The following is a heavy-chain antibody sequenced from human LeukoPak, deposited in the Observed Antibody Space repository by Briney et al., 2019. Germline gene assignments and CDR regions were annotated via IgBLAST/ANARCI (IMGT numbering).Heavy chain of an antibody. CDR2: IIPIFGTA. V-gene: IGHV1-69*05. D-gene: IGHD2-2*02. J-gene: IGHJ4*02. CDR1: GGTFSSYA. CDR3: ALGYCSSTSCYTPRSFDY. Sequence: GASVKVSCKASGGTFSSYAISWVRQAPGQGLEWMGGIIPIFGTANYAQKFQGRVTITTDESTSTAYMELSSLRSEDTAVYYCALGYCSSTSCYTPRSFDYWGQGTLVTVSS.